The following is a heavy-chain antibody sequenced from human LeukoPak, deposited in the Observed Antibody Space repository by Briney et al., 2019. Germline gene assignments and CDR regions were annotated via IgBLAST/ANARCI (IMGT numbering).Heavy chain of an antibody. D-gene: IGHD1-26*01. CDR3: ARENSGSYREFDY. V-gene: IGHV4-4*07. J-gene: IGHJ4*02. CDR1: GGSISSYY. CDR2: IYTSGST. Sequence: SETLSLTCTVSGGSISSYYWSWIRQPAGKGLVWIGRIYTSGSTNYNASLKSRVSVSVDTSKNQFSLKLSSVTAADTAVFYCARENSGSYREFDYWGQGTLVTVSS.